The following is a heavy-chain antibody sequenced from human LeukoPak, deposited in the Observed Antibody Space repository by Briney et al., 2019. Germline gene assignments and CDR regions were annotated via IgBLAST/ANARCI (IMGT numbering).Heavy chain of an antibody. D-gene: IGHD6-19*01. V-gene: IGHV4-4*07. Sequence: PSETLSLTCTVSGASITRYYWSWIRQPAGKGLEWIGHIYITGGTNFNPSLKSRVSMSLDKSRNQFSLKLTSVTAADTAVYYCARNRGQSSYWYPSFDPWGQGILVTVSS. J-gene: IGHJ5*02. CDR3: ARNRGQSSYWYPSFDP. CDR2: IYITGGT. CDR1: GASITRYY.